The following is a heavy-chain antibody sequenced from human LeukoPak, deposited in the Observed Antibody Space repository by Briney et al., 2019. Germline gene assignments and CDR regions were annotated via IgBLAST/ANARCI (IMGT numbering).Heavy chain of an antibody. CDR3: ARDPTRSLDNLYYDFWSGYADTNYGMDV. J-gene: IGHJ6*02. V-gene: IGHV3-21*01. CDR1: GFTFSSYS. D-gene: IGHD3-3*01. Sequence: GGPLRLSCAASGFTFSSYSMNWVRQAPGKGLEWVSSISSSSSYIYYADSVKGRFTISRDNAKNSLYLQMNSLRAEDTAVYYCARDPTRSLDNLYYDFWSGYADTNYGMDVWGQGTTVTVSS. CDR2: ISSSSSYI.